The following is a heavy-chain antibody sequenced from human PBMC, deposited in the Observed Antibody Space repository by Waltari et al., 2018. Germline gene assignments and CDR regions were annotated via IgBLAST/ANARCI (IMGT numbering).Heavy chain of an antibody. CDR2: ISYDGGNK. CDR3: ARDSAAVTHIGSGFDH. D-gene: IGHD4-17*01. Sequence: QVQLVESGGGVVQPGRSLRLSCGASGFIFSSYAMHWVRQAPGKGLEGVAVISYDGGNKYYTDSVKGRFTISRDNSKNTVYLQMNSLRPEDTAVYYCARDSAAVTHIGSGFDHWGQGTLVTVSS. CDR1: GFIFSSYA. V-gene: IGHV3-30*04. J-gene: IGHJ4*02.